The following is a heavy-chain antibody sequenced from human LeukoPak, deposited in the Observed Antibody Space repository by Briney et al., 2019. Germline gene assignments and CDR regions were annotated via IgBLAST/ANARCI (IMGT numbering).Heavy chain of an antibody. CDR1: GFTFDDYG. CDR2: INWNGGST. D-gene: IGHD3-22*01. Sequence: GGSLRLSCAASGFTFDDYGMGWVRQAPGKGLEWVSGINWNGGSTGYADSVKGRFTISRDNAKNSLYLQMNSLRAEDTALYYCARLRESRSGSYAFDIWGQGTMVTVSS. J-gene: IGHJ3*02. CDR3: ARLRESRSGSYAFDI. V-gene: IGHV3-20*04.